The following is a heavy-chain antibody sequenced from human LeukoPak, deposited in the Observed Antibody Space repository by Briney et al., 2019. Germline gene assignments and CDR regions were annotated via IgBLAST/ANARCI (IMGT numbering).Heavy chain of an antibody. Sequence: PSQTLSLTCAVSGGSISSGGYSWSWIRQPPGKGLEWIGYIYHSGSTYYNPSLKSRVTISVDRSKNQFSLKLSSVTAADTAVYYCANKVYCSTTSCYPAGYWGQGTLVTVSS. V-gene: IGHV4-30-2*01. J-gene: IGHJ4*02. CDR2: IYHSGST. D-gene: IGHD2-2*01. CDR1: GGSISSGGYS. CDR3: ANKVYCSTTSCYPAGY.